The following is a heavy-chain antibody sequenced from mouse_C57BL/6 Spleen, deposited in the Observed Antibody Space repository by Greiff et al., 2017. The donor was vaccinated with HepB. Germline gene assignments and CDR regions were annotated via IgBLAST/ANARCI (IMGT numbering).Heavy chain of an antibody. J-gene: IGHJ3*01. CDR1: GYSITSGYY. CDR3: ATRNYDYAHIAY. D-gene: IGHD2-4*01. CDR2: ISYDGSN. V-gene: IGHV3-6*01. Sequence: ESGPGLVKPSQSLSLTCSVTGYSITSGYYWNWIRQFPGNKLEWMGYISYDGSNNYNPSLKNRISITRATSKNQFFLKLNSVTTEDTATYYGATRNYDYAHIAYWGQGTLVTVSA.